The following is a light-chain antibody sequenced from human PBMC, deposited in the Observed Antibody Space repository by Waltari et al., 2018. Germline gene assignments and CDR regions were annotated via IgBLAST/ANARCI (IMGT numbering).Light chain of an antibody. J-gene: IGLJ3*02. CDR2: VNSDGSH. CDR1: SGHSSNI. V-gene: IGLV4-69*01. Sequence: QLVLTQSPSASASLAASVTLTCTLSSGHSSNIIAWHQQQPEKGPRYLMKVNSDGSHSKGDEIPDRFSGSSSGAERYLTISSLQSEDEADYYCQTGGHGTWVFGGGTKLTVL. CDR3: QTGGHGTWV.